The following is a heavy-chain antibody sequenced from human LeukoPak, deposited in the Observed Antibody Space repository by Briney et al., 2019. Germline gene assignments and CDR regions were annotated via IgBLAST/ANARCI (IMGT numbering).Heavy chain of an antibody. D-gene: IGHD3-22*01. V-gene: IGHV1-2*02. CDR1: GYTFTSYY. CDR3: ARVDYYDSSGPDY. CDR2: INPNSGGT. Sequence: ASVKVSCKASGYTFTSYYMHWVRQAPGQGLEWMGWINPNSGGTNYAQKFQGRVTMTRDTSISTAYMELSRLRSDDTAVYYCARVDYYDSSGPDYWGQGTLVTVSS. J-gene: IGHJ4*02.